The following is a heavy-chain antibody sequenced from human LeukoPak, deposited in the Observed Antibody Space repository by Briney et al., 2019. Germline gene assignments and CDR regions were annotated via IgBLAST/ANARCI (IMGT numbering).Heavy chain of an antibody. Sequence: SVKVSXKASGGTFSSYAISWVRQAPGQGLEGMGGIIPIFGTANYAQKFQGRVTITTDESTSTAYMELSSLRSEDTAVYYCARDRTRRDGYNFGAFDIWGQGTMVTVSS. CDR1: GGTFSSYA. D-gene: IGHD5-24*01. V-gene: IGHV1-69*05. J-gene: IGHJ3*02. CDR3: ARDRTRRDGYNFGAFDI. CDR2: IIPIFGTA.